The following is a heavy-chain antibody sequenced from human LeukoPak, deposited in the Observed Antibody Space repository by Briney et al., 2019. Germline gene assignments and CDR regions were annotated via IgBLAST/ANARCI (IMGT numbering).Heavy chain of an antibody. J-gene: IGHJ4*02. CDR3: AKDFAPDTGYDFDY. CDR1: GFTFSSYA. D-gene: IGHD5-12*01. V-gene: IGHV3-30*04. Sequence: GGSLRLSCAASGFTFSSYAMHWVRQAPGKGLEWVAVISYDGSNKYYADSVKGRFTISRDNSKNTLYLQMNSLRAEDTAVYYCAKDFAPDTGYDFDYWGQGTLVTVSS. CDR2: ISYDGSNK.